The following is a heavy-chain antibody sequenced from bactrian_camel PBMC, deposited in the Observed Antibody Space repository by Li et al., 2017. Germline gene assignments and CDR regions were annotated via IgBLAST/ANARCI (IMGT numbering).Heavy chain of an antibody. CDR3: AADLVTDEPSLVEREYYY. Sequence: QVQLVESGGGSVQAGESLNLSCSISGHTRSNYCMGWFRQRPGHEREGVATIARDGYTKYANSVKGRFTISRDGAKNIIELQMHSLKPEDTATYYCAADLVTDEPSLVEREYYYWGQGTQVTVS. J-gene: IGHJ4*01. CDR2: IARDGYT. CDR1: GHTRSNYC. D-gene: IGHD1*01. V-gene: IGHV3S53*01.